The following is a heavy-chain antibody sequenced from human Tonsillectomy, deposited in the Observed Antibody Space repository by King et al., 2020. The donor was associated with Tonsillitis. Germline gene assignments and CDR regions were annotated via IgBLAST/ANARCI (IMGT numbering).Heavy chain of an antibody. CDR3: AKHPWSGYSNWFDS. Sequence: DVQLVESGGGMVQPGGSLRLXXAAXXFXXSSXXMSXVRQAPGKGLEWVSVISGSGGXTYYXDSVKGRFTISRDNSKNTXYLQMSSLRVEDTAVYYCAKHPWSGYSNWFDSWGQGXLVTVSS. V-gene: IGHV3-23*04. CDR1: XFXXSSXX. J-gene: IGHJ5*01. D-gene: IGHD3-3*01. CDR2: ISGSGGXT.